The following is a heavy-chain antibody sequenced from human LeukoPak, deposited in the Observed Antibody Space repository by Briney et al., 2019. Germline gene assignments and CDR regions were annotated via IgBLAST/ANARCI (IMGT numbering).Heavy chain of an antibody. Sequence: PSETLSLTCTVSGGSISSYYWSWIRQPPGKGLEWIGYIYYSGSTNYNPSLKSRVTISVDTSKNQFSLKLSSVTAADTAVYYCARGRGLRFPFDYWGQGTLVTVS. D-gene: IGHD5-12*01. CDR1: GGSISSYY. CDR3: ARGRGLRFPFDY. J-gene: IGHJ4*02. V-gene: IGHV4-59*01. CDR2: IYYSGST.